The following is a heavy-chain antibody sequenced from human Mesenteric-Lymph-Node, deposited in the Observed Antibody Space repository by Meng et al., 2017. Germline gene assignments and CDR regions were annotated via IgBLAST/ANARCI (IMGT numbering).Heavy chain of an antibody. CDR2: INYSGST. CDR3: HHTYSSSWYADY. Sequence: PQLQASCPSLVQPSETRSLTCTVSGASFSTSSHYWGWIRQPPGKGLEWVGSINYSGSTYYNPSLKSRVTISADTSKNQFSLKLSSVTAADTAVYYCHHTYSSSWYADYWGQGTLVTVSS. D-gene: IGHD6-13*01. J-gene: IGHJ4*02. CDR1: GASFSTSSHY. V-gene: IGHV4-39*01.